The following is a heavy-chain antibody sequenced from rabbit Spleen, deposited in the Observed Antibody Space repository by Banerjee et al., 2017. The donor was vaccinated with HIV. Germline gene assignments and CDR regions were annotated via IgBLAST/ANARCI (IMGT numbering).Heavy chain of an antibody. CDR1: GFSFSSGYD. CDR2: IYTGNGKN. J-gene: IGHJ4*01. Sequence: QEQLVESGGGLVKPGASLTLICTASGFSFSSGYDMSWVRQAPGKGLEWIGFIYTGNGKNYYANWAKGRFTISRTSSTTVTLQVTSLTAADTATYFCTRDDGSGHYIDGYFNLWGQGTLVTVS. V-gene: IGHV1S45*01. D-gene: IGHD1-1*01. CDR3: TRDDGSGHYIDGYFNL.